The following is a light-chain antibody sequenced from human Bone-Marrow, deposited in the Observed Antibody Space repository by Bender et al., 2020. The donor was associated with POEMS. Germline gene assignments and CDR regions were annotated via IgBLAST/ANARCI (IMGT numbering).Light chain of an antibody. Sequence: QSALTQPRSVSGSPGQSVTISCTGSSSDVGGYEHVSWYQQHPGKAPKVIIYDVSKRLSGVPDRFSASKSGNAASLTIAGLQAEDEADYYCCSYAGTFSFVFGTGTKVTVL. CDR2: DVS. CDR3: CSYAGTFSFV. CDR1: SSDVGGYEH. V-gene: IGLV2-11*01. J-gene: IGLJ1*01.